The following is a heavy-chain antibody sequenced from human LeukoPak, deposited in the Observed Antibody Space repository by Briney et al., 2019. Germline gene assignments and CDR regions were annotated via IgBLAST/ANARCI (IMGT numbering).Heavy chain of an antibody. V-gene: IGHV5-51*06. Sequence: GESLKISCKGSGYSFTSYWIGWVRQMPGKGLEWMGLINPSDSGTRYSPSFQGPVPISPDKSISTAFLPRSHLQASGTPMSFFSAADSVYGGYFLWGEGTLVTAS. CDR3: SAADSVYGGYFL. J-gene: IGHJ4*02. CDR2: INPSDSGT. D-gene: IGHD5-12*01. CDR1: GYSFTSYW.